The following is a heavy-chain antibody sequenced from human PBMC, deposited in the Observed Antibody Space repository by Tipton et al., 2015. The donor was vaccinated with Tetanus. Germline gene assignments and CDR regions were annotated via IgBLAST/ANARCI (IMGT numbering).Heavy chain of an antibody. V-gene: IGHV3-7*05. CDR3: ATDAGSRDFDS. J-gene: IGHJ4*02. D-gene: IGHD3-10*01. CDR1: GFTFYTYL. Sequence: SLRLSCAASGFTFYTYLMSWVRQAPGKGLEWVANINQDGSEKYYVDSVKGRFTISRDNAKNSLYLQMNSLRAEDTAVFYCATDAGSRDFDSWGQGTLVTVSS. CDR2: INQDGSEK.